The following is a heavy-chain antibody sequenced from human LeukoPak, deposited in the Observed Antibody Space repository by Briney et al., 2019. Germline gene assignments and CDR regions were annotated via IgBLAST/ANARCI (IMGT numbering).Heavy chain of an antibody. J-gene: IGHJ4*02. CDR3: ATCTTTSGFDY. CDR2: MYYSGTT. V-gene: IGHV4-31*03. D-gene: IGHD2-2*01. Sequence: SQTLSLTCTLSGGSVSSGSYYSGWIRQHPGKGLEWIGNMYYSGTTYYSPSLKSRVTIPVDTSKNQFSLKVSSVTAADTAIYYCATCTTTSGFDYWGQGTLVTVSS. CDR1: GGSVSSGSYY.